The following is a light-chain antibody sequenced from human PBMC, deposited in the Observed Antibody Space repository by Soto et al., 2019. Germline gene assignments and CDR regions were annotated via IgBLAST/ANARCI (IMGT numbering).Light chain of an antibody. V-gene: IGKV3-11*01. CDR1: QSVSSN. CDR3: QQRSNWPPTT. Sequence: EIVLTQSPATLSLSPGEGATLSCRASQSVSSNLAWYQQKPGQAPRLLIYDASNRASGIPARFSGSGSGTDFTLTISSLEPEDFAVYYCQQRSNWPPTTFGQGTRLEIK. CDR2: DAS. J-gene: IGKJ5*01.